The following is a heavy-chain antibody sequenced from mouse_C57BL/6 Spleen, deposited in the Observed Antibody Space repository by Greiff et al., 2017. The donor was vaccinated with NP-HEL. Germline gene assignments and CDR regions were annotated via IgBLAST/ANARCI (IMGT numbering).Heavy chain of an antibody. J-gene: IGHJ4*01. V-gene: IGHV1-26*01. CDR2: INPDNGGT. CDR3: ARPSPGAMDY. Sequence: EVQLQQSGPELVKPGASVKISCKASGYTFTDYYMNWVKPSHGKSLEWIGDINPDNGGTSYHEKFKGKATLTVDKSSNTAYMELLSLTSEDSAVYYCARPSPGAMDYWGQGTSVTVSS. CDR1: GYTFTDYY.